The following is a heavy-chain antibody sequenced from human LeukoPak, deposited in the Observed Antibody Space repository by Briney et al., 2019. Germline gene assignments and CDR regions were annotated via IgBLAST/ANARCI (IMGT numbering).Heavy chain of an antibody. J-gene: IGHJ4*02. Sequence: GGSLRLSCAASGFTFSSYGMHWVRQAPGQGLEWVAFILHDGTYKYYADSVKGRFTISRDNSKNTLYLQMNSLRAEDTAVYYCAKQYYDSSGYHPIFDYWGQGTLVTVSS. CDR1: GFTFSSYG. CDR3: AKQYYDSSGYHPIFDY. D-gene: IGHD3-22*01. V-gene: IGHV3-30*02. CDR2: ILHDGTYK.